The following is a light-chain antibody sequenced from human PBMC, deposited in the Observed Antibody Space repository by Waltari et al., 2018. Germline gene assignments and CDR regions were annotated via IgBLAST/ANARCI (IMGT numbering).Light chain of an antibody. J-gene: IGKJ1*01. CDR2: AAS. CDR1: QSISSY. V-gene: IGKV1-39*01. Sequence: DIQMTQSPSSLSASVGDRVTITCRASQSISSYLNWYQQKPGKAPKLLIYAASSLQSGVPSRFSGSGSGTDFTLTISSLQPEDFAVYYCQQYGTSPPETFGQGTKVEIK. CDR3: QQYGTSPPET.